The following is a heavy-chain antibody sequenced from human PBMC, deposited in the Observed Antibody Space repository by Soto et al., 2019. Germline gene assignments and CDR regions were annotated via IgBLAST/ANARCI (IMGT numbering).Heavy chain of an antibody. Sequence: QVQLVQSGAEVKKPGSSVKVSCTTSAGAFSSYAISWVRQAPGQGLEWMGGIIPVVGTTNYAQKFKGRVTITADESTSATYMELSSLTSEDTAVYYCARGLQLVDYWGQGTLVTVSS. D-gene: IGHD6-6*01. CDR3: ARGLQLVDY. CDR1: AGAFSSYA. V-gene: IGHV1-69*01. J-gene: IGHJ4*02. CDR2: IIPVVGTT.